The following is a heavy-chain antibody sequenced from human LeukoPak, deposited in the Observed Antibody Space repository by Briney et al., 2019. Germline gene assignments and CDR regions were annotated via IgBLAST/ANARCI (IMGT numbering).Heavy chain of an antibody. D-gene: IGHD5-18*01. V-gene: IGHV3-33*01. J-gene: IGHJ4*02. CDR3: ARDGGYSADFDH. CDR1: GFTFSNYA. CDR2: FWSDGSNK. Sequence: GGSLRLSCAASGFTFSNYAMHWVRQAPGKGLEWVAVFWSDGSNKFYADSVKGRFTISRDNSKNMLYLQVNSLRVEDTAVYYCARDGGYSADFDHWGQGTLVTVSS.